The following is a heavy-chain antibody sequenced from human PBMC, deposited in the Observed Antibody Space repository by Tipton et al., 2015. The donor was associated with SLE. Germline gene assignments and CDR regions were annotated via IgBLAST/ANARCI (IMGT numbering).Heavy chain of an antibody. J-gene: IGHJ4*02. CDR2: ISSSSSTI. CDR3: ARANGANFDH. D-gene: IGHD4-17*01. V-gene: IGHV3-48*01. Sequence: SLRLSCAASGFTFSNYALNWVRQAPGKGLEWVSYISSSSSTIYYADSVKGRFTISRDNAKNSLYLQMNSLRAEDTAVYYCARANGANFDHWGQGTLVTVSS. CDR1: GFTFSNYA.